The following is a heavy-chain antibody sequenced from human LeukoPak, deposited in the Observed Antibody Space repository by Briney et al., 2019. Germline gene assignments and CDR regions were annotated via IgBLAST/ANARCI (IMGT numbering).Heavy chain of an antibody. D-gene: IGHD4-23*01. V-gene: IGHV3-30*02. CDR1: GFAFSNYG. CDR2: IRYDGSNK. CDR3: ARDESTVVTNYYYYYMDV. J-gene: IGHJ6*03. Sequence: GGSLRLSCAASGFAFSNYGMHWVRQAPGKGLEWVAFIRYDGSNKYYADSVKGRFTISRDNSKNTLFLQMNSLRTEDTAVYYCARDESTVVTNYYYYYMDVWGKGTTVTVSS.